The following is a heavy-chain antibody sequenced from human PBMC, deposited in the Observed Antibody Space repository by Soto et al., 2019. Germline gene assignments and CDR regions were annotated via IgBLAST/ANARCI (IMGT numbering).Heavy chain of an antibody. V-gene: IGHV4-39*07. CDR2: INHSGST. D-gene: IGHD2-8*02. Sequence: SETLSLTCTVSGGSIGSGGYYWSWIRQHPGTGLEWIGEINHSGSTNYNPSLKSRVTISVDTSKNQFSLKLTSVTAADTAVYYCARDKITGLFDYWGQGTLVTVSS. CDR1: GGSIGSGGYY. J-gene: IGHJ4*02. CDR3: ARDKITGLFDY.